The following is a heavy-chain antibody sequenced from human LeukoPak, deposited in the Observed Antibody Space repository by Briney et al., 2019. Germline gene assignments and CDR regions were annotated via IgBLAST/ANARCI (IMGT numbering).Heavy chain of an antibody. CDR1: GFTFSNAW. CDR2: IKSKTGGGTT. D-gene: IGHD1-1*01. V-gene: IGHV3-15*01. J-gene: IGHJ5*02. CDR3: TTDRRDWNDDWFDP. Sequence: RSGGSLRLSCAASGFTFSNAWMSWVRQAPGKGLEWVGRIKSKTGGGTTDYAAPVKGRFTISRDDSKNTLYLQMNSLKTEDTAVYYCTTDRRDWNDDWFDPWGQGTLVTVSS.